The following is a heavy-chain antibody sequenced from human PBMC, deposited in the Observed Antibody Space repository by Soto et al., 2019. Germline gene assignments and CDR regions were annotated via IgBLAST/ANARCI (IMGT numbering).Heavy chain of an antibody. D-gene: IGHD2-15*01. CDR2: IYYSGST. CDR3: ARHGCSGGSCSRYYYYYYYMDV. V-gene: IGHV4-59*08. Sequence: SETLSLTCTVSGGSIISYCWSWIRQPQGKGLEWIGYIYYSGSTNYNPSLKSRVTISVDTSKNQFSLKLSSVTAADTAVYYCARHGCSGGSCSRYYYYYYYMDVWGKGTTLTVSS. CDR1: GGSIISYC. J-gene: IGHJ6*03.